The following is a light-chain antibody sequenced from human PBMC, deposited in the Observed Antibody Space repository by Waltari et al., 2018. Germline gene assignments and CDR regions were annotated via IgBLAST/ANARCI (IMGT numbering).Light chain of an antibody. J-gene: IGLJ1*01. V-gene: IGLV2-14*01. CDR1: SNDVGDYNY. CDR3: SSYSSTSTYV. Sequence: QSALTQPASVSGSPGQSITISCTGTSNDVGDYNYVSWYQQHPGKAPQLLIYEVSNRPSGISKRFSGSKSGNTASLTISGLQAEDEADYYCSSYSSTSTYVFGTGTGVTVL. CDR2: EVS.